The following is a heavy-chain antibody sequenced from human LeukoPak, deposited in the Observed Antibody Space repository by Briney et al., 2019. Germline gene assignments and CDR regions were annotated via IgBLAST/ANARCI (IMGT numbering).Heavy chain of an antibody. CDR3: ARDRTGMARGYGMDV. V-gene: IGHV3-66*01. J-gene: IGHJ6*02. D-gene: IGHD1-1*01. CDR2: IYISGSA. CDR1: GFTVRNNY. Sequence: GGSLRLSCVASGFTVRNNYMSWVRQAPGKGLEWVSVIYISGSAYYADSVKDSFTISRDILKNTLYLQMNSLRADDTAVYYCARDRTGMARGYGMDVWGQGTMVTVSS.